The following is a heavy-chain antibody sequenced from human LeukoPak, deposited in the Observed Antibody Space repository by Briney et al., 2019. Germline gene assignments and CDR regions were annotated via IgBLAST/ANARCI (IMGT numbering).Heavy chain of an antibody. J-gene: IGHJ4*02. Sequence: GGSLRLSCAASGFSFSTYYMNWVRLAPGKGLEWVSTISNANTYIYYVDSVRGRFTISRDNAQNSLYLQMNSLRAEDPAVYFCARAGMQYYGSGTYYNFDYWGQGTLVTVSS. D-gene: IGHD3-10*01. CDR1: GFSFSTYY. CDR2: ISNANTYI. CDR3: ARAGMQYYGSGTYYNFDY. V-gene: IGHV3-21*01.